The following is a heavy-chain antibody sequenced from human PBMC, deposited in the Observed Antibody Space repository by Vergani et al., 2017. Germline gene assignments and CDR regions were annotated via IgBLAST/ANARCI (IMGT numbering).Heavy chain of an antibody. CDR3: ASLAGGADSVVVPAAIRYAWFDP. D-gene: IGHD2-2*02. V-gene: IGHV4-31*03. CDR2: IYYSGST. Sequence: QVQLQESGPGLVKPSQTLSLTCTVSGGSISSGGYYWSWIRQHPGKGLEWIGYIYYSGSTYYNPSLKSRVTISVDTSKNQFSLKLSSVTAADTPVSYCASLAGGADSVVVPAAIRYAWFDPWGQGTLVTVSS. J-gene: IGHJ5*02. CDR1: GGSISSGGYY.